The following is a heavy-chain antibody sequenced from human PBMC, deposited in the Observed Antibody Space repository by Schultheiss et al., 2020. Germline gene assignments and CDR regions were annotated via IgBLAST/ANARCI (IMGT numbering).Heavy chain of an antibody. CDR1: GGSISSHY. D-gene: IGHD3-22*01. CDR2: IYYSGST. CDR3: ARSHFSDTGTFDS. J-gene: IGHJ4*02. Sequence: SETLSLTCTVSGGSISSHYWTWIRQPPGKGLEWIGSIYYSGSTYYNPSLLSRVAISIDTSKRQFSLRLTSVTAADTAVFFCARSHFSDTGTFDSWAQGTLVTVSS. V-gene: IGHV4-59*04.